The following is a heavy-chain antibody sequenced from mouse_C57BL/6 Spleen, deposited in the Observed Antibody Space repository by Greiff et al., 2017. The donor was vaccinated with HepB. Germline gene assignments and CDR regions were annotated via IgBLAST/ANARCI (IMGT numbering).Heavy chain of an antibody. CDR2: INPGSGGT. CDR1: GYAFTNYL. CDR3: ARHYYGRTWFAY. J-gene: IGHJ3*01. Sequence: VQLQQSGAELVRPGTSVKVSCKASGYAFTNYLIEWVKQRPGQGLEWIGVINPGSGGTNYNEKFKGKATLTADKSSSTAYMQLSSLTSEDSAVYFCARHYYGRTWFAYWGQGTLVTVSA. D-gene: IGHD1-1*01. V-gene: IGHV1-54*01.